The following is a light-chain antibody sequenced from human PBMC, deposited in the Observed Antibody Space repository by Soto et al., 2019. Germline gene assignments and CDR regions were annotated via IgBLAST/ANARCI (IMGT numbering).Light chain of an antibody. CDR3: QQYNNWPPWT. V-gene: IGKV3-15*01. Sequence: EIVMTQSPATLSVSPGERATLSCRSSQSVSSNLALYQQKPGQAPTPLIYGASTRATGIPARFSGSGSGTEVTLTISSLQSEDFAVYYCQQYNNWPPWTFGQGTKVEIK. CDR1: QSVSSN. CDR2: GAS. J-gene: IGKJ1*01.